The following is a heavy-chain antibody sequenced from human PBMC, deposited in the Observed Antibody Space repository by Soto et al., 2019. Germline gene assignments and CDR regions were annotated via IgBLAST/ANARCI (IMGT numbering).Heavy chain of an antibody. D-gene: IGHD1-1*01. V-gene: IGHV3-48*01. CDR3: AVQLEPRNYYYYYMDV. J-gene: IGHJ6*03. CDR2: ISSSSSTI. CDR1: GFTFSSYS. Sequence: GGSLRLSCTASGFTFSSYSMNWVRQAPGKGLEWVSYISSSSSTIYYADSVKGRFTISRDNAKNSLYLQMNSLRAEDTAVYYCAVQLEPRNYYYYYMDVWGKGTTVTVSS.